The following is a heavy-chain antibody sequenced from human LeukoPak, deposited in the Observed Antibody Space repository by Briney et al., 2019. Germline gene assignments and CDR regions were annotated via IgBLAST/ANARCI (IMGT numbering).Heavy chain of an antibody. CDR3: AKVSWAADYNSPGG. D-gene: IGHD1-14*01. CDR1: GFTFSSYG. Sequence: QAGGSLRLSCAASGFTFSSYGMSWVRQAPGKGLEWVSAISGSGGSTYYADSVKGRFTISRDTSKNTLYLQMSSLRAEDTAVYYCAKVSWAADYNSPGGWGQGTLVTVSS. J-gene: IGHJ4*02. CDR2: ISGSGGST. V-gene: IGHV3-23*01.